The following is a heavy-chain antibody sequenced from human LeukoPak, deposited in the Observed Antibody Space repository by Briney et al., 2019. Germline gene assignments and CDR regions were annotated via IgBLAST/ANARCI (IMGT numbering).Heavy chain of an antibody. Sequence: SETLSLTCTVSGGSISSYYWSWIRQPPGKGLEWIGYIYYSGSTNYNPSLKSRVTISVDTSKNQFSLKLSSVTAADTAVYYCARDIPEHYWGQGTLVTVSS. CDR1: GGSISSYY. D-gene: IGHD2-2*02. J-gene: IGHJ4*02. CDR2: IYYSGST. CDR3: ARDIPEHY. V-gene: IGHV4-59*01.